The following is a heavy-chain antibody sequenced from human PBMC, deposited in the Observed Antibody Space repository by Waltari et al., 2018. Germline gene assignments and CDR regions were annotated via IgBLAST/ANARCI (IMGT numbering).Heavy chain of an antibody. V-gene: IGHV4-39*07. D-gene: IGHD4-17*01. Sequence: QLQLQESGPGLVKPSETLSLTCTVSGGSISSSSYYWGWIRQPPGKGLEWIGSIYYSGSTYYNPSLKSRVTISVDTSKNQFSLKLSSVTAADTAVYYCASPLWNDYGDKRAFDYWGQGTLVTVSS. J-gene: IGHJ4*02. CDR3: ASPLWNDYGDKRAFDY. CDR1: GGSISSSSYY. CDR2: IYYSGST.